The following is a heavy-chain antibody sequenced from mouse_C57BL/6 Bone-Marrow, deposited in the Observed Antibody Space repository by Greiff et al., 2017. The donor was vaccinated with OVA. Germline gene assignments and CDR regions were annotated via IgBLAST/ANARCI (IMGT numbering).Heavy chain of an antibody. CDR1: GYSFTGYF. CDR3: ARCGGYDWFAY. D-gene: IGHD2-2*01. CDR2: INPYNGDT. Sequence: EVQLQQSGPELVKPGDSVKISCKASGYSFTGYFMNWVMQSHGKSLEWIGRINPYNGDTFYNQKFKGKATLTVDKSSSTAHMELRSLTSEDSAVYYCARCGGYDWFAYWGQGTLVTVSA. V-gene: IGHV1-20*01. J-gene: IGHJ3*01.